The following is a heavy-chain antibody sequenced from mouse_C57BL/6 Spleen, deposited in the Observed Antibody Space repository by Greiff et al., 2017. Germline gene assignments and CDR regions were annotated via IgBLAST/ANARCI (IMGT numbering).Heavy chain of an antibody. D-gene: IGHD2-5*01. CDR2: TYPGDGDT. CDR3: AREGAYYSNYGYFDY. J-gene: IGHJ2*01. V-gene: IGHV1-82*01. Sequence: QVQLQQSGPELVKPGASVKISCKASGYAFSSSWMNWVKQRPGKGLEWIGRTYPGDGDTNYNGKFKGKATLTADKSSSTAYMQLSSLTSEDSAVYFCAREGAYYSNYGYFDYWGQGTTLTVSS. CDR1: GYAFSSSW.